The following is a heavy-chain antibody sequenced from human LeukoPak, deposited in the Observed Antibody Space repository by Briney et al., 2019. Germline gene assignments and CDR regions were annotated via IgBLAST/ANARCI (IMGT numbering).Heavy chain of an antibody. CDR2: ITPIFGTA. V-gene: IGHV1-69*13. CDR3: ARDRSNYYDNAGFDY. D-gene: IGHD3-22*01. CDR1: GGTFSSYA. J-gene: IGHJ4*02. Sequence: SVKVSCKASGGTFSSYAISWVRQAPGQGLEWMGGITPIFGTANYAQKFQGRVTITADESTSTAYMELSSLRSEDTAVYYCARDRSNYYDNAGFDYWGQGTLVTVSS.